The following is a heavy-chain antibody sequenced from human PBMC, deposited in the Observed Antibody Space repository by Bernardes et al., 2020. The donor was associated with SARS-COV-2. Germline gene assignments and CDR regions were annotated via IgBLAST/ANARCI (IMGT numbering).Heavy chain of an antibody. V-gene: IGHV4-34*01. J-gene: IGHJ6*03. CDR1: GGSFSGYY. Sequence: SETLSLTCAVYGGSFSGYYWSWIRQPPGKGLEWIGEINHSGSTNYNPSLKSRVTISVATSKNQFSLKLSSVTAADTAVYYCARGKGVPAAIARVHNYYYCYMDVWGKGTTVTVSS. D-gene: IGHD2-2*02. CDR3: ARGKGVPAAIARVHNYYYCYMDV. CDR2: INHSGST.